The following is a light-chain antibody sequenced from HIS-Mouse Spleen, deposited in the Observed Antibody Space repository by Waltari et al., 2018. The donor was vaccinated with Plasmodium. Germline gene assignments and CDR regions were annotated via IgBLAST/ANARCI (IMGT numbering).Light chain of an antibody. Sequence: QSALTQPPSASGSPGQSVPISCTGTSSDLGGYNYSSWYQQHPGKAPKLMIYEVSRRPSGVPDRFSGSKSGNTASLTVSGLQAEDEADYYCSSYAGSNNLVFGGGTKLTVL. J-gene: IGLJ2*01. V-gene: IGLV2-8*01. CDR3: SSYAGSNNLV. CDR2: EVS. CDR1: SSDLGGYNY.